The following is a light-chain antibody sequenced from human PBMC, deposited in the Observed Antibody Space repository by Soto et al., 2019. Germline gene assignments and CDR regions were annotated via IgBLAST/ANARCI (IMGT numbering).Light chain of an antibody. CDR2: KAS. CDR1: QSIGAS. Sequence: DIQMTQSPSTLYASVGDRVTIICRASQSIGASLAWFQQKPGKAPNLLIYKASSLESGVPSRFSGSGSGTEFTLTISTLQPDDFATYYCQQYNKSPLTFGGGTKVEIK. J-gene: IGKJ4*01. CDR3: QQYNKSPLT. V-gene: IGKV1-5*03.